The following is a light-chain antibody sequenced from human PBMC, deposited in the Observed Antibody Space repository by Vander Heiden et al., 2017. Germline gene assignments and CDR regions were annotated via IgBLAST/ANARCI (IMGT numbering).Light chain of an antibody. J-gene: IGKJ4*01. Sequence: IRLTRSPSSLSASVGDRVTSTCRARQGISSYLAWYQQDPAKAPKLLIHAASTLQSGVPSRFSGSGSGTDFTLTISSLQPEDFATYYCQQLNSYPLTFGGGTKVEIK. CDR3: QQLNSYPLT. CDR1: QGISSY. CDR2: AAS. V-gene: IGKV1-9*01.